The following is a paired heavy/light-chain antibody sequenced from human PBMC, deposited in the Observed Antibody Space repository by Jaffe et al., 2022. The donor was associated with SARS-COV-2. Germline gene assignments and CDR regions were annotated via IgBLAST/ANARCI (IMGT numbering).Heavy chain of an antibody. Sequence: EVQLVESGGGLVKPGGSLRLSCAASGFTFSSYSMNWVRQAPGKGLEWVSSISSSSSYIYYADSVKGRFTISRDNAKNSLYLQMNSLRAEDTAVYYCARDASPLDPILWSGYYYYGMDVWGQGTTVTVSS. CDR3: ARDASPLDPILWSGYYYYGMDV. CDR2: ISSSSSYI. CDR1: GFTFSSYS. V-gene: IGHV3-21*01. D-gene: IGHD3-3*01. J-gene: IGHJ6*02.
Light chain of an antibody. CDR3: QQFNNYPLT. CDR2: DAS. Sequence: AIQLTQSPSSLSASVGDRVTITCRASQGISSALAWYQQKPGKAPKLLIYDASSLESGVPSRFSGSGSGTDFTLTISSLQPEDFATYYCQQFNNYPLTFGGGTKVEIK. V-gene: IGKV1D-13*01. J-gene: IGKJ4*01. CDR1: QGISSA.